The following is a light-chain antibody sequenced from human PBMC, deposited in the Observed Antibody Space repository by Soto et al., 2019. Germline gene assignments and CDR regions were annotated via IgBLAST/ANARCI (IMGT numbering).Light chain of an antibody. V-gene: IGKV3-11*01. CDR2: DAS. CDR1: QFVSTN. Sequence: ELVMSQSPATLSVSQGERDTLSCRASQFVSTNLAWYQQKPGQAPRLLIYDASNRATGIPARFSGSGSGTDFTLTISSLEPEDFAVYYCQQRSNWPITFGQGTRLEI. CDR3: QQRSNWPIT. J-gene: IGKJ5*01.